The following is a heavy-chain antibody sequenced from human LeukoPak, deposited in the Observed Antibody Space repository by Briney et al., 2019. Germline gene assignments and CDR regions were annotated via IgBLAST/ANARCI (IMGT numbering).Heavy chain of an antibody. J-gene: IGHJ5*02. Sequence: PGGSLRLSCAASGFTFSDYYMSWIRQAPGKGLEWVSYISSSGSTIYYADSVKGRFTISRDNAKNSLYLQMNSLRAEDTAVYYCARAPRQQLVPPWFDPWGQGTLVTVSS. D-gene: IGHD6-13*01. CDR1: GFTFSDYY. CDR2: ISSSGSTI. V-gene: IGHV3-11*01. CDR3: ARAPRQQLVPPWFDP.